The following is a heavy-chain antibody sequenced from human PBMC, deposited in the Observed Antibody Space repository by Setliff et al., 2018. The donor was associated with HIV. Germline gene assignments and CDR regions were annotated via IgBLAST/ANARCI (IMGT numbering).Heavy chain of an antibody. Sequence: ASVKVSCKISGFTLNELSIQWVRQAPAKGLEWMGGFDPEAGEIIYAQKLQGRVTMTEDTSTDTAYMDLSSLRSEDTAVYYCATHPPYRSAWYMRSWGQGTPVTVSS. CDR2: FDPEAGEI. J-gene: IGHJ5*02. CDR3: ATHPPYRSAWYMRS. D-gene: IGHD6-19*01. CDR1: GFTLNELS. V-gene: IGHV1-24*01.